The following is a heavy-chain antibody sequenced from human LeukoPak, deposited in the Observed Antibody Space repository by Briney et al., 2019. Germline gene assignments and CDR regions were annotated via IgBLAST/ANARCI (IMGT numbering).Heavy chain of an antibody. V-gene: IGHV3-21*01. Sequence: GGSLRLSCAVSGITLSNYGMSWVRQAPGKGLEWVSSISSSSSYIYYADSVKGRFTISRDNAKNSLYLQMNSLRAEDTAVYYCARGSRYTDYWGQGTLVTVSS. D-gene: IGHD6-13*01. CDR2: ISSSSSYI. J-gene: IGHJ4*02. CDR3: ARGSRYTDY. CDR1: GITLSNYG.